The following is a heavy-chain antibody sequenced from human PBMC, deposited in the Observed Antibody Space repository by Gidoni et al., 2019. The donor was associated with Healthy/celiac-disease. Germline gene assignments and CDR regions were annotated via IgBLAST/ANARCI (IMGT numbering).Heavy chain of an antibody. J-gene: IGHJ4*02. CDR2: ISSSGSTI. CDR1: AFTVSSYE. CDR3: ARDGPSEWELPFDY. Sequence: EVQLGESGGGLVQPGGSLRPSCAASAFTVSSYEMNWVRQAPGKGLEWVSYISSSGSTIYYADSVKGRFTISRDNAKNSLYLQMNSLRAEDTAVYYCARDGPSEWELPFDYWGQGTLVTVSS. V-gene: IGHV3-48*03. D-gene: IGHD1-26*01.